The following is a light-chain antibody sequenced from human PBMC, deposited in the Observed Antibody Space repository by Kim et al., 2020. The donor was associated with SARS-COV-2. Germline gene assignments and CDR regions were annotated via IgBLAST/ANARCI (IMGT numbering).Light chain of an antibody. V-gene: IGLV3-19*01. CDR2: GQN. Sequence: SSELTQDPAVSVALGHTVNIPCPGDHLRTYYANWYQQKPGQAPVLVMFGQNNRPSGIPDRFSGSSSGNTASLTITGAHAEDEADYYCKSRDSSGNLLFFG. CDR1: HLRTYY. CDR3: KSRDSSGNLLF. J-gene: IGLJ1*01.